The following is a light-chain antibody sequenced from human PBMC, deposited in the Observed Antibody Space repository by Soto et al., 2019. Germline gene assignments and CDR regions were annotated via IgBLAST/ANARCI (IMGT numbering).Light chain of an antibody. V-gene: IGKV4-1*01. Sequence: DIGMTQSPDSLAVSLGESATVNCKSIQSVCYSSNNKNYLAWYQHKPGQTPRLLIYDTSIRATGVPTRFSGSRSGAEFTLTINSLQSEDFAVYYCQPYNNWPLTFGGGTKVDIK. CDR2: DTS. CDR3: QPYNNWPLT. CDR1: QSVCYSSNNKNY. J-gene: IGKJ4*01.